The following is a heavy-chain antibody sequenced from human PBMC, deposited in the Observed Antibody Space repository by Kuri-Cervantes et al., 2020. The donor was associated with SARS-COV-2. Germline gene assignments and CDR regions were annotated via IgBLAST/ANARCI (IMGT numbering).Heavy chain of an antibody. CDR2: IYYSGST. CDR3: ARHEPSILAPPVCIDY. CDR1: GGSISSSSYY. D-gene: IGHD3-9*01. J-gene: IGHJ4*02. Sequence: GSLRLSCTVSGGSISSSSYYWGWIRQPPGEGLEWIGSIYYSGSTYYNPSLKSRVTISVDTSKNQFSLKLSSVTAADTAVYYCARHEPSILAPPVCIDYWGQGTLVTVSS. V-gene: IGHV4-39*01.